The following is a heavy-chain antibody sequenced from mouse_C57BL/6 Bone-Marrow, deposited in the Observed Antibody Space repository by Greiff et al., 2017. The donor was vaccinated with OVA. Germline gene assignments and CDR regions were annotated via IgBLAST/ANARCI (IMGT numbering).Heavy chain of an antibody. V-gene: IGHV1-69*01. CDR2: IDPSDSYT. CDR3: ATRYFDV. Sequence: QVQLQQSVAELVMPGASVKLSCKASGYTFTSYWMHWVKQRPGQGLEWIGEIDPSDSYTNYNQKFKGKSTLTVDKSSSTAYRQLSSLTSEDSAVYYCATRYFDVWGTGTTVTVSS. J-gene: IGHJ1*03. CDR1: GYTFTSYW.